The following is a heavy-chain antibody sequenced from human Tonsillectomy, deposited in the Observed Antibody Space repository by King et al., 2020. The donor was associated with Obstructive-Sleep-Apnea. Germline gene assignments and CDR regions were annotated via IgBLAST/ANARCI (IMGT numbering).Heavy chain of an antibody. V-gene: IGHV3-9*01. CDR1: GFTFDDYA. J-gene: IGHJ4*02. CDR2: ISWNSGRI. Sequence: DVQLVESGGGLVQPGRSLRLSCAASGFTFDDYAMHWVRQVPGKGLEWVSGISWNSGRIGYADSVKGRFTISRDNAKNSLFLQMNSLRTEDTALYYCAKDLSSGWYGPVDYWGQGTLVTVSS. D-gene: IGHD6-19*01. CDR3: AKDLSSGWYGPVDY.